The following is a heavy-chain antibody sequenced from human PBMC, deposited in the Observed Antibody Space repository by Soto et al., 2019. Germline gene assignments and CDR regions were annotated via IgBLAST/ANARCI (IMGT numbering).Heavy chain of an antibody. V-gene: IGHV3-33*01. D-gene: IGHD6-19*01. CDR2: IWYDGSNK. CDR1: GFTFSSYG. Sequence: GGSLRLSCAASGFTFSSYGMHWVRQAPGKGLEWVAVIWYDGSNKYYADSVKGRFTISRDNSKNTLYLQMNSLRAEDTAVYYCARDGPYSSGWYYYYGMDVWGQGTTVTVSS. J-gene: IGHJ6*02. CDR3: ARDGPYSSGWYYYYGMDV.